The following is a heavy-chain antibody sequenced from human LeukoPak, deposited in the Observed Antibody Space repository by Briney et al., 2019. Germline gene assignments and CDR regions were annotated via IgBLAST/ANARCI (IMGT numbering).Heavy chain of an antibody. V-gene: IGHV4-34*01. Sequence: SETLSLTCAVYGGSFSGYYWSWIRQPPGKGLEWIGEINHSGSTNYNPSLKSRVTISVDTSKNQFSLKLSSVTAADTAVYYCARGPDAYYDFWSGYPSYYYYYMDVWGKGTTVTVFS. J-gene: IGHJ6*03. CDR3: ARGPDAYYDFWSGYPSYYYYYMDV. D-gene: IGHD3-3*01. CDR1: GGSFSGYY. CDR2: INHSGST.